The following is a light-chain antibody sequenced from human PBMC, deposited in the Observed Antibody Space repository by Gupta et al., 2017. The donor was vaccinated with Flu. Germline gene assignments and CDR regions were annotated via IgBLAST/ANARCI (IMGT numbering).Light chain of an antibody. CDR2: CAS. CDR3: QQSDSTTWT. J-gene: IGKJ1*01. V-gene: IGKV1-39*01. Sequence: PTPLSASVGDRVTSTCRASQSISSYLNWYQQKPGKSPKLLIYCASSRQDDVPSRFSGSGSGADFTLTIDRLQPEDFANYYCQQSDSTTWTFGQGTKVEI. CDR1: QSISSY.